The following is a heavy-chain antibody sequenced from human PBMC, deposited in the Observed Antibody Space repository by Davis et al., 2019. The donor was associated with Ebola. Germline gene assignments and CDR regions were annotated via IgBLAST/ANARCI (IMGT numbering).Heavy chain of an antibody. J-gene: IGHJ4*02. CDR1: GFTFSSYA. CDR2: ISYDGSNK. Sequence: PGGSLRLSCAASGFTFSSYAMHWVRQAPGKGLEWVAVISYDGSNKYYADSVKGRFTISRDNSKNTLYLQMNSLRAEDTAVYYCASPYSSSWSFDYWGQGTLVTVSP. V-gene: IGHV3-30*04. CDR3: ASPYSSSWSFDY. D-gene: IGHD6-13*01.